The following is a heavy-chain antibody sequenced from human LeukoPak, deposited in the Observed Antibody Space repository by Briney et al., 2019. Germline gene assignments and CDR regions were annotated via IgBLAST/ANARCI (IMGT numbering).Heavy chain of an antibody. Sequence: GGSLRLSCTASGFKFGDYAMSWVRQAPGKGLEWVGFIRSKAYGGTTEYAASVKGRFTISRDDSKSIAYLQMNSLKTEDTAVYYCTESFGQLTFFDYWGQGTLVTVSS. CDR1: GFKFGDYA. CDR3: TESFGQLTFFDY. J-gene: IGHJ4*02. V-gene: IGHV3-49*04. D-gene: IGHD3-10*01. CDR2: IRSKAYGGTT.